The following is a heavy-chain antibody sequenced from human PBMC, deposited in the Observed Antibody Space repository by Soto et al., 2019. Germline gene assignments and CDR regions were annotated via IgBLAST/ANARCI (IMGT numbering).Heavy chain of an antibody. D-gene: IGHD2-2*01. CDR2: ISCSGGST. J-gene: IGHJ3*02. CDR1: EVTFSSYG. V-gene: IGHV3-23*01. CDR3: AKVIVVVPADRCCYAFDI. Sequence: EVQLLESGGGLVQPGGSLRLSCAASEVTFSSYGMSWVRQAPGKGLEWVSAISCSGGSTYYADSVKARFTISRDNSKSTLYLHMNSLSAEDTAIYYFAKVIVVVPADRCCYAFDIRGQGTMVTVSS.